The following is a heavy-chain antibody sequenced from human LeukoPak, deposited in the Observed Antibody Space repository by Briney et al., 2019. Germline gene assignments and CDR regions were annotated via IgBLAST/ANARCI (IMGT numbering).Heavy chain of an antibody. V-gene: IGHV3-30-3*01. J-gene: IGHJ4*02. CDR1: GFTFSSYA. CDR2: ISYDGSNK. Sequence: GGSLRLSCAASGFTFSSYAMHWVRQAPGKGLEWVAVISYDGSNKYYADSVKGRFTISRDNAKNSLYLQMNRLRVEDTALYYCARDSLEYTTSSAAYWGQGALVTVSS. D-gene: IGHD6-13*01. CDR3: ARDSLEYTTSSAAY.